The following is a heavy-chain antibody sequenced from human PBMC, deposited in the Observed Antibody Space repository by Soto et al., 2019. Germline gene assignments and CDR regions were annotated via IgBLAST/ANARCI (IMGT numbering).Heavy chain of an antibody. D-gene: IGHD6-13*01. CDR2: IYPPDSDT. Sequence: GESMNISCKGAGYSFTIYWIGWVRQMPGKGLEWMGIIYPPDSDTTYNPSFQGQVTISADKSINTAYLQWNSLKASDTAMYYCARRRRSSWYFDYWGQGTLVTVSS. V-gene: IGHV5-51*01. CDR1: GYSFTIYW. J-gene: IGHJ4*02. CDR3: ARRRRSSWYFDY.